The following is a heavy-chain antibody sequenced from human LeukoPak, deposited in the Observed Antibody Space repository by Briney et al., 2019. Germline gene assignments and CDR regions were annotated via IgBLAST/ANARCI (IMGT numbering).Heavy chain of an antibody. CDR1: GGSISSYY. Sequence: PSETLSLTCTVSGGSISSYYWSWIRQPPGKGLEWIGYIYYSGSTNYNPSLKSRVTISVDTSKNQFSLKLSSVTAADTAVYYCASSLWEGYCSSTSCYVYGMDVWGKGTTVTVSS. J-gene: IGHJ6*04. V-gene: IGHV4-59*01. CDR3: ASSLWEGYCSSTSCYVYGMDV. CDR2: IYYSGST. D-gene: IGHD2-2*01.